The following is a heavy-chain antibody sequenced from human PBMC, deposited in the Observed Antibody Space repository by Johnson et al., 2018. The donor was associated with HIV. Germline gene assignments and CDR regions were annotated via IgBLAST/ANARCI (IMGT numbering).Heavy chain of an antibody. CDR2: LSYAGSNK. J-gene: IGHJ3*02. CDR1: GFSFNSYA. V-gene: IGHV3-30-3*01. CDR3: ARAHFPYCGGDCYSFAFDI. Sequence: QVQLVESGGGVVQPGRSLRLSCAASGFSFNSYAMHWVRQAPGKGLEWVAVLSYAGSNKYYGDSVKGRFTISRDNSKNTLFLQMSSLRAEDTAVYYCARAHFPYCGGDCYSFAFDIWGQGTVVTVSS. D-gene: IGHD2-21*02.